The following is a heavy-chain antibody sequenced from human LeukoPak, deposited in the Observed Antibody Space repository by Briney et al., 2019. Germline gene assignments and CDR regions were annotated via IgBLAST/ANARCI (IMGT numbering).Heavy chain of an antibody. CDR1: GFTFSSYA. D-gene: IGHD3-22*01. V-gene: IGHV3-23*01. CDR2: ISASGGST. Sequence: GGSLRLSCAASGFTFSSYAMSWVRQAPGEGLQLVSSISASGGSTYYADSVKGRFTISRGNSRNTLYLQLNSLRAEDTAIYYCASQKESFYHSSGNYWGQGTLVPVSS. J-gene: IGHJ4*02. CDR3: ASQKESFYHSSGNY.